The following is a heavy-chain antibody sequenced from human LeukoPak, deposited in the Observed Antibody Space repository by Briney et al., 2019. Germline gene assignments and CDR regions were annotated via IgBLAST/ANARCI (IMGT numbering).Heavy chain of an antibody. CDR3: AVSWNAERTLDP. V-gene: IGHV4-61*09. CDR1: GASIGSSPYY. CDR2: RFTYGPA. D-gene: IGHD1-1*01. Sequence: ASETLSLTCSVSGASIGSSPYYWTWIRQPAGRGLEWIGHRFTYGPATYSPSFKSRVTISLDTSKNEFSLILTSVTAADTAMYYCAVSWNAERTLDPWGQGTLVIVSS. J-gene: IGHJ5*02.